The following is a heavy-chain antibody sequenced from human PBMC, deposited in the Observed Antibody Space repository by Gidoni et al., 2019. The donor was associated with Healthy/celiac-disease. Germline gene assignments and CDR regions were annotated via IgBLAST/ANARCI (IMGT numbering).Heavy chain of an antibody. Sequence: QVQLVESGGGVVQPGRSLRLSCAASGFTFSSHGMHWVRQAPGKGLEWVAVISYDGSNKYYADNVKGRFTISRDNSKNTLYLQMNSLRAEDTAVYYCAKDLGEQPHPPLNWFDPWGQGTLVTVSS. CDR2: ISYDGSNK. J-gene: IGHJ5*02. CDR1: GFTFSSHG. D-gene: IGHD3-10*01. CDR3: AKDLGEQPHPPLNWFDP. V-gene: IGHV3-30*18.